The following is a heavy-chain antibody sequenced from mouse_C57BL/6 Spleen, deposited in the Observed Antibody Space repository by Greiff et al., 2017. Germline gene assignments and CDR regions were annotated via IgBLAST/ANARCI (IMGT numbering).Heavy chain of an antibody. V-gene: IGHV1-55*01. D-gene: IGHD3-1*01. Sequence: QVQLQQPGAELVKPGASVKMSCTASGYTFTSYWITWVKQRPGQGLEWIGDIYPGCGSTNYNEKFKSKATLTVATSSSTAYMQPSSLPSEDSAVYYCARHDFCNSSAWFAYWGQGTLVTVSA. CDR3: ARHDFCNSSAWFAY. CDR1: GYTFTSYW. CDR2: IYPGCGST. J-gene: IGHJ3*01.